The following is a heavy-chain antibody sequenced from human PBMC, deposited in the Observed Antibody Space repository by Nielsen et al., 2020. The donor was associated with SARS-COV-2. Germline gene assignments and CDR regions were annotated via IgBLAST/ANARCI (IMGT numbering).Heavy chain of an antibody. D-gene: IGHD3-3*01. CDR3: ARSLGYDFWSGPGY. V-gene: IGHV3-21*01. J-gene: IGHJ4*02. CDR1: GFTFSSYS. CDR2: ISSSSSYI. Sequence: GGSLRLSCAASGFTFSSYSMNWVRQAPGKGLEWVSSISSSSSYIYYADSVKGQFTISRDNAKNSLYLQMNSLRAEDTAVYYCARSLGYDFWSGPGYWGQGTLVTVSS.